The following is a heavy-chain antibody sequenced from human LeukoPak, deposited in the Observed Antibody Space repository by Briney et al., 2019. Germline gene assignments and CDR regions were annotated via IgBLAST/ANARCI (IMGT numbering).Heavy chain of an antibody. CDR2: INPSGGST. J-gene: IGHJ6*02. CDR1: GYTFTSYY. Sequence: ASVKVSCKASGYTFTSYYMHWVRQAPGQGLEWMGIINPSGGSTSYAQKFQGRVTMTRDTSTSTVYMELSSLRSEDTAVYYCARDIVVVPAAIHYYGMDVWGQGTTVTVSS. CDR3: ARDIVVVPAAIHYYGMDV. D-gene: IGHD2-2*01. V-gene: IGHV1-46*01.